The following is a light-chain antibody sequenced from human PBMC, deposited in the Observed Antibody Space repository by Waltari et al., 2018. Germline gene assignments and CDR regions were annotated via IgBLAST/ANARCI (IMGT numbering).Light chain of an antibody. CDR1: VLAKKY. Sequence: SYELTQPSSVSVSPGQTARITCSGDVLAKKYVRWFQQKPGQASVLVIYKDSERPSGIPDRISGSTSGTTVTLTFSGAQVEDEADYYCYCAADSNVRVFGGGTRLTVL. CDR3: YCAADSNVRV. J-gene: IGLJ2*01. V-gene: IGLV3-27*01. CDR2: KDS.